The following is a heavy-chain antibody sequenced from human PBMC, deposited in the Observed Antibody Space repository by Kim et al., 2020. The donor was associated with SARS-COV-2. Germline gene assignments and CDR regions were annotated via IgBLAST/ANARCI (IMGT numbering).Heavy chain of an antibody. Sequence: GGSLRLSCAASGFTFDDYAMHWVRQAPGKGLEWVSGISWNSCSIGYADSVKGRFTISRDNAKNSLYLQMNSLRTADTALYYCAKSQITTFQGGMYGMVV. D-gene: IGHD3-10*01. CDR3: AKSQITTFQGGMYGMVV. J-gene: IGHJ6*01. CDR1: GFTFDDYA. V-gene: IGHV3-9*01. CDR2: ISWNSCSI.